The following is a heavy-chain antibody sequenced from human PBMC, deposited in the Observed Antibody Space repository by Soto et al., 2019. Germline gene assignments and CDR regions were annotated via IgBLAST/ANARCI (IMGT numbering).Heavy chain of an antibody. D-gene: IGHD2-8*01. Sequence: GGSLRLSCAASGFTFSAYYMSWIRQAPGKGLEWVSYISFNGDVTRYSDSVEGRFTVSRDNAKKSLYLQMKSLRVEDTAVYYCARENGHPGHNYAMDVWGQGTTVTVSS. J-gene: IGHJ6*02. V-gene: IGHV3-11*01. CDR3: ARENGHPGHNYAMDV. CDR2: ISFNGDVT. CDR1: GFTFSAYY.